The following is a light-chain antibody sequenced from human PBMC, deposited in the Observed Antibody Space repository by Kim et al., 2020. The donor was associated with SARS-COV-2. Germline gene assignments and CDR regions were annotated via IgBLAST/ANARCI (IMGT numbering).Light chain of an antibody. CDR2: GAS. CDR3: QQYSSSPAT. J-gene: IGKJ1*01. Sequence: EIVLTQSPGTLSLSPGERATLSCRASQSVSSNYLAWYQQKPGQAPRLLIYGASSRATGIPDRFSGCGSGTDFTLTITRLEPEDFAVYYCQQYSSSPATFGQGTKVDIK. V-gene: IGKV3-20*01. CDR1: QSVSSNY.